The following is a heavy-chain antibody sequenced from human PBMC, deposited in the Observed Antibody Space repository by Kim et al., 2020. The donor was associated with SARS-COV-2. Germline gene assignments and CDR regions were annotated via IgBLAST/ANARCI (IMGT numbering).Heavy chain of an antibody. CDR3: ASLDVVVNSDY. Sequence: SETLSLTCAVYGGSFSGYYWSWIRQPPGKGLEWIGEINHSGSTNYNPSLKSRVTISVDTSKNQFSLKLSSVTAADTAVYYCASLDVVVNSDYWGQGTLVT. J-gene: IGHJ4*02. D-gene: IGHD2-15*01. CDR2: INHSGST. CDR1: GGSFSGYY. V-gene: IGHV4-34*01.